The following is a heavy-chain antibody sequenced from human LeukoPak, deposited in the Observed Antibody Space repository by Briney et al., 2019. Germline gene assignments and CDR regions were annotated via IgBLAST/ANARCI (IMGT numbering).Heavy chain of an antibody. CDR3: ARDEGRITGTNY. Sequence: GGSLRLSCAVSGFTFSSYWMSWVRQAPGKGLEWVANIKQDGSEKYYVDSVKGRFTISRDNAKNSLYLQMNSLRAEDTAVYYCARDEGRITGTNYWGQGTLVTVSS. D-gene: IGHD1-7*01. CDR1: GFTFSSYW. CDR2: IKQDGSEK. J-gene: IGHJ4*02. V-gene: IGHV3-7*01.